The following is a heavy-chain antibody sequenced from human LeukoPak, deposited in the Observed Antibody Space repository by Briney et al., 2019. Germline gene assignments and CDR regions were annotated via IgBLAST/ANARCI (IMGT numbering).Heavy chain of an antibody. V-gene: IGHV4-61*02. J-gene: IGHJ4*02. CDR3: ARGRYYYDSSGYYDIDFDY. D-gene: IGHD3-22*01. CDR2: IYTSGST. CDR1: GGSISSGSYY. Sequence: SETLSLTCTVSGGSISSGSYYWSWIRRPAGKGLEWIGRIYTSGSTNYNPSLKSRVTMSVDTSKNQFSLKLSSVTAADTAVYYCARGRYYYDSSGYYDIDFDYWGQGTLVTVSS.